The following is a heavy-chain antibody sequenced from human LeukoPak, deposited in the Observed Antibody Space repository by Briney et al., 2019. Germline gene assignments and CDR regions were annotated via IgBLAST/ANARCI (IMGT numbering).Heavy chain of an antibody. CDR1: GFTFREYS. J-gene: IGHJ5*02. CDR3: AKGGYTTWFDP. CDR2: IRSSSGDT. V-gene: IGHV3-23*01. D-gene: IGHD2-15*01. Sequence: PGGSLRLSCAASGFTFREYSMSWVRQAPGKGLEWVSNIRSSSGDTYYTDSVKGRFTISRDNSKNTLYLQMNSLRAEDTAVYYCAKGGYTTWFDPWGQGTLVTVSS.